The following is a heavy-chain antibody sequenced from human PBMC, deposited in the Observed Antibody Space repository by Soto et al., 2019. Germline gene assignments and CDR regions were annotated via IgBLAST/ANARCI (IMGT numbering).Heavy chain of an antibody. D-gene: IGHD3-10*01. CDR2: INHSGST. V-gene: IGHV4-34*01. J-gene: IGHJ4*02. CDR3: ARAPWHTMAVGN. CDR1: GGSFSGYY. Sequence: SETQCLTGAVCGGSFSGYYWSGIRQPPGKGLEWIGEINHSGSTNYNPSLKSRVTISVDTSKNQFSLKLSSVTAADTAVYYCARAPWHTMAVGNWGQGTLVTVSS.